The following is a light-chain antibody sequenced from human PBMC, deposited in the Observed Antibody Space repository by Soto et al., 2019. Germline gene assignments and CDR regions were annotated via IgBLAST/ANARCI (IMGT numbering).Light chain of an antibody. J-gene: IGKJ1*01. CDR3: QQYGSSPKT. CDR2: TAS. V-gene: IGKV3-20*01. Sequence: EIVLTQSPGTLSLSPGERATLSCRASQSVSSNYLAWFQQKPGQAPSLLIYTASSRATGIPDRFSGSGSGTDFTLTISRLEPEDFAVYYCQQYGSSPKTFGQGTKVEI. CDR1: QSVSSNY.